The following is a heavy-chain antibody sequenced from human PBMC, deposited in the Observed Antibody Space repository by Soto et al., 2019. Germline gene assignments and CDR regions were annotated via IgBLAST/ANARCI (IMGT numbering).Heavy chain of an antibody. CDR1: GGSFSGYY. J-gene: IGHJ6*02. Sequence: QVQLQQWGAGLLKPSETLSLTCAVYGGSFSGYYWSWIRQPPGKGLERSGEINHSGSTNYNPSLKSRVTISVDTSKNQFSLKLSSVTAADTAVYYCARVYCSRTSCYYYYYYGMDVWGQGTTVTVSS. CDR2: INHSGST. D-gene: IGHD2-2*01. V-gene: IGHV4-34*01. CDR3: ARVYCSRTSCYYYYYYGMDV.